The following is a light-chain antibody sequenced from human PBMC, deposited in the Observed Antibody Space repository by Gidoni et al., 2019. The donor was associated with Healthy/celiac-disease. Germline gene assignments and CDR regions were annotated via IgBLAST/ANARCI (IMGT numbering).Light chain of an antibody. J-gene: IGLJ1*01. CDR1: KLGDKY. CDR2: QDG. CDR3: QAWDSSLGV. V-gene: IGLV3-1*01. Sequence: SYELTQPPSVSVSPGQTASITCSGDKLGDKYACWYQQKPGQSPVLVIYQDGMRPSGIPERFSGSNSGNTATLTISGTQAMDEADYYCQAWDSSLGVFGTGTKVT.